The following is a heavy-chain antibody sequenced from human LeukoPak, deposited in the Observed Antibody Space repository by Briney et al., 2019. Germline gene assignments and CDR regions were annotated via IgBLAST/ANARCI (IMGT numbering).Heavy chain of an antibody. CDR1: HGSISRYY. Sequence: KSSETLSLTCIVSHGSISRYYWSWIRQSPGKGLEWIGYIHYSGTTNYNPTLKSRVTMSVDPSKTQFSLKLTSVTAADTAVYYCARHTDYGGNSRWFDRWGQGTLVTVSS. D-gene: IGHD4-23*01. CDR2: IHYSGTT. CDR3: ARHTDYGGNSRWFDR. V-gene: IGHV4-59*08. J-gene: IGHJ5*02.